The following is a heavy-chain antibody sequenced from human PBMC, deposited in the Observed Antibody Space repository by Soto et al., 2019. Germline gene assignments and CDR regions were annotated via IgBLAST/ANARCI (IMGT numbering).Heavy chain of an antibody. CDR1: GFTFSSYG. CDR2: IWYDGSNK. Sequence: PGGSLRLSCAASGFTFSSYGMHWVRQAPGKGLEWVAVIWYDGSNKYYADSVKGRFTISRDNSKNTLYLQMNSLRAEDTAVYYCAKLRAACSGGSCHRKYYFDYWGQGTLVTVSS. CDR3: AKLRAACSGGSCHRKYYFDY. J-gene: IGHJ4*02. D-gene: IGHD2-15*01. V-gene: IGHV3-33*06.